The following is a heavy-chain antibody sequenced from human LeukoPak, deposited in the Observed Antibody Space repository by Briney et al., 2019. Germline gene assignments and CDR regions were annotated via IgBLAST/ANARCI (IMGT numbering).Heavy chain of an antibody. V-gene: IGHV1-46*01. CDR1: GYTFTSYY. CDR2: INPSGGST. Sequence: AAVKVSCKASGYTFTSYYMHWVRQAPGQGLEWMGIINPSGGSTSYAQKFQGRVTMTRDMSTSTVYMELSSLRSEDTAVYYCARDGRYYYDSSGYYHPYYYYYMDVWGKGTTVTVSS. D-gene: IGHD3-22*01. CDR3: ARDGRYYYDSSGYYHPYYYYYMDV. J-gene: IGHJ6*03.